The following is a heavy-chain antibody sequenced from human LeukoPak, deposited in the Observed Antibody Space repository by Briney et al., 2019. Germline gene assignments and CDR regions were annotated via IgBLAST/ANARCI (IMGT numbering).Heavy chain of an antibody. CDR3: AAHCGGDCPIDY. Sequence: TSVKVSCKASGFTFTRSAMQWVRQARGQRLEWIGWIVVGSGNTNYAQKFQERVTIARDMSTSTAYMELSSLRSEDTAVYYCAAHCGGDCPIDYWAREPWSPSPQ. CDR2: IVVGSGNT. CDR1: GFTFTRSA. D-gene: IGHD2-21*02. V-gene: IGHV1-58*02. J-gene: IGHJ4*02.